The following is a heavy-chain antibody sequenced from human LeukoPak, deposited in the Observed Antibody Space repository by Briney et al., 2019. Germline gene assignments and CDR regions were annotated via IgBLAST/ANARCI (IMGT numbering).Heavy chain of an antibody. CDR1: GDTFNDYT. J-gene: IGHJ4*02. Sequence: ASVKVSCKASGDTFNDYTFSWVRQAPGQGLEWMGWISTYNGDTNYAQKLQGRVTMTVDTSTSTTYMELRSLRSDDTAVYYCALIPYCTTATCYYFDFWGQGTLVTVSS. CDR3: ALIPYCTTATCYYFDF. D-gene: IGHD2-2*01. CDR2: ISTYNGDT. V-gene: IGHV1-18*01.